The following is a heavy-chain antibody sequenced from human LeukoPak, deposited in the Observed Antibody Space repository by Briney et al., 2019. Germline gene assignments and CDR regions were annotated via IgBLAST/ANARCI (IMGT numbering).Heavy chain of an antibody. Sequence: PGESLRLSCAASGFTVSAYAMAWVRQAPGKGLEWVSTIYDDNTYYADSVKGRFAISTDNSKNTLYLQMNSLRVEDTAVYFCAARKVRGVWFYLDYWGQGTLVTVSS. CDR2: IYDDNT. CDR1: GFTVSAYA. D-gene: IGHD3-10*01. V-gene: IGHV3-23*01. J-gene: IGHJ4*02. CDR3: AARKVRGVWFYLDY.